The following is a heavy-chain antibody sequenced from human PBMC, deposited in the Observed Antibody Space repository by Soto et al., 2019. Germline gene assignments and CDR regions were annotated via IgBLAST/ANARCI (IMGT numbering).Heavy chain of an antibody. V-gene: IGHV4-39*01. CDR1: GGSISSSSYY. D-gene: IGHD1-26*01. CDR2: IYYSGST. J-gene: IGHJ5*02. CDR3: ARQVVGETPKWELLLWWFDP. Sequence: QLQLQESGPGLVKPSETLSLTCTVSGGSISSSSYYWGWIRQPPGKGLEWIGSIYYSGSTYYNPSLKSRVTISVDTSKNQFSLKLSSVTAADTAVYYCARQVVGETPKWELLLWWFDPWGQGTLVTVSS.